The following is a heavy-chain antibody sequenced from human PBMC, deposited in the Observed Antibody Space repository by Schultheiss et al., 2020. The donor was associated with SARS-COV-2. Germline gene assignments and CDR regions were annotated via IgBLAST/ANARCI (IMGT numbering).Heavy chain of an antibody. V-gene: IGHV4-39*07. D-gene: IGHD1-26*01. J-gene: IGHJ4*02. CDR2: IYYSGST. CDR1: GGSISSGGYY. Sequence: SQTLSLTCPVSGGSISSGGYYWSWIRQPPGKGLEWIGSIYYSGSTYYNPSLKSRVTISVDTSKNQFSLKLSSVTAADTAVYYCARGVGATGYFDYWGQGTLVTVSS. CDR3: ARGVGATGYFDY.